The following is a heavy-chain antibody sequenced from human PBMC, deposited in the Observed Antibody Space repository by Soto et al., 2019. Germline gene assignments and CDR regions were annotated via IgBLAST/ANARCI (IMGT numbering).Heavy chain of an antibody. D-gene: IGHD4-17*01. V-gene: IGHV1-3*04. J-gene: IGHJ4*02. CDR3: SRGIDGDYVLGN. CDR1: GYTFTNHA. Sequence: QVQLVPSAPEVKKPGASVKVSCKASGYTFTNHAVHGVRQGPGHRLQWMGWINTASGSTQSSQTFQNRVTITRDTSASSVYMELTSLRSDDTAVYRCSRGIDGDYVLGNGGQGTLVTVSS. CDR2: INTASGST.